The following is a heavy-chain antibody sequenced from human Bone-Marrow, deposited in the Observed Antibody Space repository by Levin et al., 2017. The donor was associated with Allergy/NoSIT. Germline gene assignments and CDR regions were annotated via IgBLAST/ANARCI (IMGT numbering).Heavy chain of an antibody. V-gene: IGHV3-30*18. D-gene: IGHD6-13*01. J-gene: IGHJ4*02. CDR3: AKEMTERIAIADDY. CDR1: GFTFSRYG. Sequence: GSLRLSCAASGFTFSRYGMHWVRQAPAKGLEWVAVISYDGKVSYYADSVKGRFTVSRDNPKNTLYLQMNSLRAEDTAVYYCAKEMTERIAIADDYWGQGTLVTVSS. CDR2: ISYDGKVS.